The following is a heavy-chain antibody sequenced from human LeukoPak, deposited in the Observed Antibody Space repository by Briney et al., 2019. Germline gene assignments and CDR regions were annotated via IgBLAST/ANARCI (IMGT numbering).Heavy chain of an antibody. J-gene: IGHJ4*02. CDR3: AKEGRSLQTY. Sequence: GGSLRLSCAASGFMFSSNWMSWVRLAPGKGLEWVANIKEDGTETYYVDSVKGRFTISRDNAKNSLYLQMNSLRVEDTVVYYCAKEGRSLQTYWGQGTLVTVSS. V-gene: IGHV3-7*03. CDR2: IKEDGTET. D-gene: IGHD5-24*01. CDR1: GFMFSSNW.